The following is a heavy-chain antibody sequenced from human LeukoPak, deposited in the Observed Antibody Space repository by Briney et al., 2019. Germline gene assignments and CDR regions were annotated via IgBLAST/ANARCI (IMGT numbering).Heavy chain of an antibody. J-gene: IGHJ4*02. V-gene: IGHV3-11*01. CDR2: ISSSASTI. CDR3: ARGPRMATTHDY. D-gene: IGHD5-24*01. Sequence: PGGSLRLSCAASGFIFSDHYMSWLRQAPGKGLEWVSYISSSASTIYYADSVKGRFTISRDNAKNSLYLQMNSLRAEDTAVYYCARGPRMATTHDYWGQGTLVTVSS. CDR1: GFIFSDHY.